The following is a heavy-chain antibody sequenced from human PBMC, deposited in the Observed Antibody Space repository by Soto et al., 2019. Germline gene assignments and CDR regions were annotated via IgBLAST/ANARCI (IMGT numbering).Heavy chain of an antibody. CDR1: GFTFSTYA. CDR3: AKGSRGHCTGVTCYPFDY. Sequence: GGSLRLSCAASGFTFSTYAMNWVRQAPGKRLEWVSSITGGGTDTYYADSVKGRFTISRDNSKNTLYLQMSSLRAEDTAVYYCAKGSRGHCTGVTCYPFDYWGQGTLVTVSS. D-gene: IGHD2-8*02. V-gene: IGHV3-23*01. CDR2: ITGGGTDT. J-gene: IGHJ4*02.